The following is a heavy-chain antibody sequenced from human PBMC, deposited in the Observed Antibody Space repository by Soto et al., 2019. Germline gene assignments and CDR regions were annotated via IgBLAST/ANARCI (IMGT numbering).Heavy chain of an antibody. CDR1: GFTFSDYY. Sequence: GGSLRLSCAASGFTFSDYYMSWIRQAPGKGLEWVSYISSSGSTIYYADSVKGRFTISRDNAKNSLYLQMNSLRAEDTAVYYCARGRIRITIFEVVKFYGMDVWGQGTTVTVSS. D-gene: IGHD3-3*01. CDR2: ISSSGSTI. V-gene: IGHV3-11*01. CDR3: ARGRIRITIFEVVKFYGMDV. J-gene: IGHJ6*02.